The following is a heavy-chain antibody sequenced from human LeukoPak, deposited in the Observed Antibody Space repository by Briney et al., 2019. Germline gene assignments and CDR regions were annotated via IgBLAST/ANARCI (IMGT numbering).Heavy chain of an antibody. V-gene: IGHV3-13*01. D-gene: IGHD3-10*01. CDR3: ARSSGYYYGSGSYYIPFDY. Sequence: GGSLRLSCAASGFTFSSYDMHWVRQATGKGLEWVSAIGTAGDTYYPGSVKGRFTISRENAKNSLYLQMNSLRAGDTAVYYYARSSGYYYGSGSYYIPFDYWGQGTLVTISS. J-gene: IGHJ4*02. CDR1: GFTFSSYD. CDR2: IGTAGDT.